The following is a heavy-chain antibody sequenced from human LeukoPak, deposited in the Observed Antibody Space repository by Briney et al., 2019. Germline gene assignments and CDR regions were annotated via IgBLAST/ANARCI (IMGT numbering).Heavy chain of an antibody. D-gene: IGHD6-13*01. Sequence: PGGSLRLSCTPSGFTFNYYFMAWVRQAPGKGLEWLATIDKDGSGTEYIDSVRGRFTISRDNTKKSIYLQMSSLSADDTAVYFCATEYWYRHDYGGQGILVTVSS. V-gene: IGHV3-7*01. J-gene: IGHJ4*02. CDR2: IDKDGSGT. CDR3: ATEYWYRHDY. CDR1: GFTFNYYF.